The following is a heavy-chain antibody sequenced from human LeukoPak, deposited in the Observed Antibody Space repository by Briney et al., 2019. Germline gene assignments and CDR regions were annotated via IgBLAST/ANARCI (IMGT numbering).Heavy chain of an antibody. J-gene: IGHJ5*02. CDR2: INHSGST. D-gene: IGHD4-17*01. Sequence: SETLSLTCAVYGGSFSGYYWSWIRQPPGKGLEWIGEINHSGSTYYNPSLKSRVTISVDTSKNQFSLKLSSVTAADTAVYYCARARRPTVTHGGWFDPWGQGTLVTVSS. CDR1: GGSFSGYY. V-gene: IGHV4-34*01. CDR3: ARARRPTVTHGGWFDP.